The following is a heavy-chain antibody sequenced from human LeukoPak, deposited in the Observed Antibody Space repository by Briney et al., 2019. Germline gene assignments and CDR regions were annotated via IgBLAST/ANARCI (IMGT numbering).Heavy chain of an antibody. CDR2: VNRDGSET. CDR1: GFALSSHW. J-gene: IGHJ6*02. V-gene: IGHV3-7*03. CDR3: ARNNGMDV. Sequence: GGSLRLSCAASGFALSSHWMTWVRQVPGRGPEWVANVNRDGSETYYLESVKGRFTISKDNAKNSLNLQMNSLRAEDTALYHCARNNGMDVWGQGTTVIVSS.